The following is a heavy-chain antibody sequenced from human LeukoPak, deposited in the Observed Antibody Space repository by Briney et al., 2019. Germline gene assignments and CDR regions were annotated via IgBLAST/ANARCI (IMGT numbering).Heavy chain of an antibody. Sequence: GGSLRLSCAASGFTFSSYEMNWVRQAPGKGLEWVSYISSSGSTIYYADSVKGRFTISRDNAKNSLYLQMNSLRAEDTAVYYCARDRGGSYSAIDYWGQGTLVTVSS. CDR3: ARDRGGSYSAIDY. D-gene: IGHD2-15*01. V-gene: IGHV3-48*03. J-gene: IGHJ4*02. CDR2: ISSSGSTI. CDR1: GFTFSSYE.